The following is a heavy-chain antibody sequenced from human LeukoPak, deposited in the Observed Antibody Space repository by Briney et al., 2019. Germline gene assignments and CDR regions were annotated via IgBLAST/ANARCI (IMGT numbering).Heavy chain of an antibody. J-gene: IGHJ4*02. CDR3: AKGERGSCSSSSCSTYFEY. CDR2: ISGSDEST. CDR1: GFSFSSYE. Sequence: GGSLRLSCAASGFSFSSYEMNWVRQAPGMGLEWVSSISGSDESTYNADSVKGRFIISRDNSKNTLYLQMNGLRAEDTAIYYCAKGERGSCSSSSCSTYFEYWGQGTLVTVSS. D-gene: IGHD2-15*01. V-gene: IGHV3-23*01.